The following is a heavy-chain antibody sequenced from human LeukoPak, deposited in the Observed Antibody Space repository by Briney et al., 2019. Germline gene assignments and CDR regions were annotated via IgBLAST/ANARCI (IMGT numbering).Heavy chain of an antibody. V-gene: IGHV4-59*01. D-gene: IGHD6-13*01. Sequence: SETLSLTCTVSGGSISSYYWSWIRQPPGKGLEWIGFIYYIGSTNCNPSLKSRVTISVDTSKNQFSLKLSSVTAADTAVYYCARVNSSSWVLDAFDIWGQGTMVTVSS. J-gene: IGHJ3*02. CDR2: IYYIGST. CDR1: GGSISSYY. CDR3: ARVNSSSWVLDAFDI.